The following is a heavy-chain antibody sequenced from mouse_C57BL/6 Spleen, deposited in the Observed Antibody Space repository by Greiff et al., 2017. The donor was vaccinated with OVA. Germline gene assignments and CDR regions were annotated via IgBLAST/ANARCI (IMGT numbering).Heavy chain of an antibody. V-gene: IGHV1-66*01. CDR2: IYPGSGNT. J-gene: IGHJ2*01. Sequence: VKLVESGPELVKPGASVKISCKASGYSFTSYYIHWVKQRPGQGLEWIGWIYPGSGNTKYNEKFKGKATLTADTSSSTAYMQLSSLTSEDSAVYYCARGDSFDYWGQGTTLTVSS. CDR3: ARGDSFDY. CDR1: GYSFTSYY.